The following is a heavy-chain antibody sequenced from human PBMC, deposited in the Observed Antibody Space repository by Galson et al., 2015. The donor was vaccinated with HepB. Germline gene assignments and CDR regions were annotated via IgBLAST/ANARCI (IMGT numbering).Heavy chain of an antibody. J-gene: IGHJ4*02. V-gene: IGHV3-74*01. CDR2: INSDGSST. CDR1: GFTFSNYW. D-gene: IGHD3-16*02. CDR3: ARVRITFGGVIGFDY. Sequence: SLRLSCAASGFTFSNYWMHWVRQAPGKGLVWVSRINSDGSSTNYADSVKGRFTISRDNAKNMLYVQMNSLRAEDTAVYYCARVRITFGGVIGFDYWGQGALVTVSS.